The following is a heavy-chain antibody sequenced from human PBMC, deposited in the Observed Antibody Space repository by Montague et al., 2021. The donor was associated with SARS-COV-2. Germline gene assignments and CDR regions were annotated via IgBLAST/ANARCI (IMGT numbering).Heavy chain of an antibody. CDR3: VRHPRTYNGFWSGYSGRLVCQLNA. V-gene: IGHV4-39*01. D-gene: IGHD3-3*01. CDR2: INHSGST. J-gene: IGHJ4*01. CDR1: GGSISSTSYY. Sequence: SETLSLTCTVSGGSISSTSYYWGWIRQSPGQGLEWIGSINHSGSTYYSPTIKSRLSLSVETSKNQFSLKRTSVTAADTAVYFWVRHPRTYNGFWSGYSGRLVCQLNAWGQGTLVTVSS.